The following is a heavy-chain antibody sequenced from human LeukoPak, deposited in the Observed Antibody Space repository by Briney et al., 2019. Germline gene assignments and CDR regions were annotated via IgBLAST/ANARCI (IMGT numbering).Heavy chain of an antibody. D-gene: IGHD3-22*01. CDR3: ARGTDNHESSGYYDY. J-gene: IGHJ4*02. CDR2: ISVYNGNT. Sequence: ASVKVSCKASGYTFTNYVIIWVRQAPGQGLKWMGWISVYNGNTNYAQKFQGRVTMTTDTSTNIAYMELRSLRSDDTAVSYCARGTDNHESSGYYDYWGQGTLVTVSS. CDR1: GYTFTNYV. V-gene: IGHV1-18*01.